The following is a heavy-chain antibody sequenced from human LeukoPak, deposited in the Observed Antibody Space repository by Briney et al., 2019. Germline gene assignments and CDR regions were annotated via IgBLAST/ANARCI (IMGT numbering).Heavy chain of an antibody. CDR1: GGTFSSYA. D-gene: IGHD5-18*01. V-gene: IGHV1-69*06. CDR2: IIPIFGTA. Sequence: ASVKVSCKASGGTFSSYAISWVRQAPGQGLEWMGGIIPIFGTANYAQKFQGRVTITADKSTSTAYMELSSLRSEDTAVYYCARSEEYSYGYVYWGQGTLVTASS. CDR3: ARSEEYSYGYVY. J-gene: IGHJ4*02.